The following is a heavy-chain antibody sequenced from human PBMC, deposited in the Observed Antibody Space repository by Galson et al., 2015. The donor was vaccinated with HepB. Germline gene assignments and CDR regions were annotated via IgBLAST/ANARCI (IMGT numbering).Heavy chain of an antibody. CDR1: GYTFTGYY. D-gene: IGHD3-10*01. CDR2: LNPNSGGT. Sequence: SVKVSCKASGYTFTGYYMHWVRQAPGKGLEWMGWLNPNSGGTNYAQKFQGWVTMTRDTSISTAYMELSSLRSDDTAVYYCARVARTYYYGSGSYPTNYYVYYGMDVLCQVTTFTVSS. J-gene: IGHJ6*02. V-gene: IGHV1-2*04. CDR3: ARVARTYYYGSGSYPTNYYVYYGMDV.